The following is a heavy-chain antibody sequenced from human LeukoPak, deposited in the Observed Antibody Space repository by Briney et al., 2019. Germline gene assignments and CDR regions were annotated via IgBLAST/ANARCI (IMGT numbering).Heavy chain of an antibody. D-gene: IGHD2/OR15-2a*01. CDR1: GYTFTDYY. Sequence: GASVKVSCKVSGYTFTDYYMHWLQQAPGKGLEWMGLVDPEDGETIYAEKFQGRVTITADTSTDTAYMELSSLRSEDTAVYYCATGLPPSMQFDYWGQGTLVSVSS. CDR3: ATGLPPSMQFDY. V-gene: IGHV1-69-2*01. J-gene: IGHJ4*02. CDR2: VDPEDGET.